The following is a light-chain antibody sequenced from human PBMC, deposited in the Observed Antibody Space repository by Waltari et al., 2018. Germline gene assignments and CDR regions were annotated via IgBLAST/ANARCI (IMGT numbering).Light chain of an antibody. CDR1: KNIRSY. Sequence: DLQMTQSPSSLSASVGDRVTIPCRASKNIRSYLSWYQQTPGIAPKLVIYAASTLQSGVPSRFSGSGSGTNFTLTITSLQAEDFATYFCQASYTTPYSFGQGTKVEIK. V-gene: IGKV1-39*01. CDR2: AAS. CDR3: QASYTTPYS. J-gene: IGKJ2*03.